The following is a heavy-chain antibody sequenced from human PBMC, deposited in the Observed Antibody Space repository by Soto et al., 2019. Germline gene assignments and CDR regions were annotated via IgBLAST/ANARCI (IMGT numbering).Heavy chain of an antibody. D-gene: IGHD3-16*01. CDR3: ARGGRSYFEN. Sequence: EVQLVESGGGLVQPGGSLRLSCAGSGFTFSPYWMSWVRQAPGKGLEWVAKINEDGSEKYYVDSAKGRFTISRDNTKNSLYLQMNSLRAEDTAVYYCARGGRSYFENWGQGTQVTVAS. V-gene: IGHV3-7*01. CDR1: GFTFSPYW. J-gene: IGHJ4*02. CDR2: INEDGSEK.